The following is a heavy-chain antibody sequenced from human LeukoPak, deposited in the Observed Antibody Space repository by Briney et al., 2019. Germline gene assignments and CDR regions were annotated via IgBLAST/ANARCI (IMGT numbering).Heavy chain of an antibody. CDR1: GFTFNNYA. CDR2: ISGGGGST. CDR3: AKEESRNFYGSSGYWY. J-gene: IGHJ4*02. D-gene: IGHD3-22*01. Sequence: PGGSLRLSCAASGFTFNNYAMTWVRQAPGKGLEWVSVISGGGGSTYYADSVKGRFTISSDTSTNTLYLQMNSLGGEDTAVYYCAKEESRNFYGSSGYWYWGQGTLVTVS. V-gene: IGHV3-23*01.